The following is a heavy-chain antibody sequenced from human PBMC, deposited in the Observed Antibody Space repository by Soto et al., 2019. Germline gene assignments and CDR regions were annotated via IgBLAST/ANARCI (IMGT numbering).Heavy chain of an antibody. CDR2: IFYSGST. Sequence: QPQLQESGPGLVKPSETLSLTCTVSGVSISSSSDYWGWIRQPPGKGLEWIGSIFYSGSTYSNPSLESRVTISTDTSKNQFSLKLSSVTAADTAVYYCVRPVNFYYYYMDVWGKGTTVTVSS. J-gene: IGHJ6*03. CDR3: VRPVNFYYYYMDV. CDR1: GVSISSSSDY. V-gene: IGHV4-39*01.